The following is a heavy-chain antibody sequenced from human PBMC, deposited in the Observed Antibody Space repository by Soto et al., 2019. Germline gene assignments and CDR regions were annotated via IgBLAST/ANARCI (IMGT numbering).Heavy chain of an antibody. J-gene: IGHJ6*02. Sequence: TGGSLRLSCAASGFSLSNNGMHWVRQAPGKGLEWVAVISYDGNNKYYADSVKGRFTISRDNSKNTVYLEMNNLRAEDTAMYYCAKGRSGNSLTYYYYYGMDVWGQGTTVTVSS. CDR3: AKGRSGNSLTYYYYYGMDV. D-gene: IGHD1-26*01. V-gene: IGHV3-30*18. CDR2: ISYDGNNK. CDR1: GFSLSNNG.